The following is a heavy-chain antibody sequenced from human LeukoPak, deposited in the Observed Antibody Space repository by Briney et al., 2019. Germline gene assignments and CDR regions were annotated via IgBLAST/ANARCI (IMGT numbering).Heavy chain of an antibody. J-gene: IGHJ3*02. CDR1: GYSFTRYW. Sequence: GESLKITCKGSGYSFTRYWIGWVRQIPGKGLEWMGIIYPGNSETRYSPAFQGQVTITADKSFSTAYLQWRSLKASDTAMYYCARWQLANGAFDIWGQGTMVTVSS. CDR2: IYPGNSET. CDR3: ARWQLANGAFDI. V-gene: IGHV5-51*01. D-gene: IGHD6-6*01.